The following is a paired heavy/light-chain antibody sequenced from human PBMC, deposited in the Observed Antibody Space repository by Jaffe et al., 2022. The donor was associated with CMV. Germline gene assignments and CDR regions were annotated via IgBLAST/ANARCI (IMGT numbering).Heavy chain of an antibody. CDR3: ARDRSSVFDF. V-gene: IGHV3-48*03. J-gene: IGHJ4*01. CDR2: ISYSGSSI. D-gene: IGHD6-19*01. Sequence: EVELVESGGGLVQPGGSLRVSCVASGFTFSNYEMNWVRQAPGKGLEWVSYISYSGSSIYYADSVKGRFTISRDNAKNSLYLQMNSLRAEDTAIYYCARDRSSVFDFWGQGTLVTVSS. CDR1: GFTFSNYE.
Light chain of an antibody. Sequence: QLVLTQSPSASASLGASVNLTCTLSSGHSSYAIAWHQQQPEKGPRYLMKLNSDGSHSKGDGIPDRFSGSSSGAERYLTISSLQSEDEADYYCQTWGTGAVVFGGGTKLTVL. J-gene: IGLJ2*01. CDR1: SGHSSYA. CDR2: LNSDGSH. V-gene: IGLV4-69*01. CDR3: QTWGTGAVV.